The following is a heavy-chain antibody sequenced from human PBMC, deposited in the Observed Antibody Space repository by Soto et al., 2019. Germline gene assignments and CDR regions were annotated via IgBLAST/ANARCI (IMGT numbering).Heavy chain of an antibody. J-gene: IGHJ4*02. CDR3: TTDPYDSRGYYYFDY. Sequence: GGSLRLSCAASGFSFSNAWMNWVRQAPGKGLEWVGRIKSKTDGGTTDYAAPVKGRFTISRDDSKSTLYLQMSSLKTEDTAVYYCTTDPYDSRGYYYFDYWGQGTLVTVSS. CDR1: GFSFSNAW. V-gene: IGHV3-15*07. D-gene: IGHD3-22*01. CDR2: IKSKTDGGTT.